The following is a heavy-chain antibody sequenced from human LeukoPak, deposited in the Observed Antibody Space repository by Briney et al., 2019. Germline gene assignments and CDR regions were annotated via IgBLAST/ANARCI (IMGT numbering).Heavy chain of an antibody. Sequence: PGGSLRLSCAASGFTFSSYWMSWVRQAPGKGLEWVANIKEDGSEKYYVDSVKGRFTISRDNAKNSLYLQMNSLRAEDTAVYYCARGVTYYDILTGYSNPYYFDYWGQGTLVTVSS. CDR1: GFTFSSYW. J-gene: IGHJ4*02. D-gene: IGHD3-9*01. CDR3: ARGVTYYDILTGYSNPYYFDY. CDR2: IKEDGSEK. V-gene: IGHV3-7*01.